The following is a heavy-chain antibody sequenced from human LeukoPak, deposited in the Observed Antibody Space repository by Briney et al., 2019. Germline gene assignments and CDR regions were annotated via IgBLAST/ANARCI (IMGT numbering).Heavy chain of an antibody. CDR3: ARGIVVVPAAQPWFDP. D-gene: IGHD2-2*01. CDR1: GYTFTSYG. Sequence: EASVKVSCKASGYTFTSYGISWVRQAPGRGLEWMGWISAYNGNTNYAQKLQGRVTMTTDTSTSTAYMELRSLRSDDTAVYYCARGIVVVPAAQPWFDPWGQGTLVTVSS. CDR2: ISAYNGNT. V-gene: IGHV1-18*01. J-gene: IGHJ5*02.